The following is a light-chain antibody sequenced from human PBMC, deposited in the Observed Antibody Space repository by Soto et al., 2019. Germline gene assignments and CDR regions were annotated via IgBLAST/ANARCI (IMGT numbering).Light chain of an antibody. V-gene: IGLV8-61*01. Sequence: QAVVTQEPSFSVSPGGTVILTCGLTSGSVSTSYYPSWYQQSPGLAPRTLIYNTTTRSSGVPDRFSGSILGNTATLTVSRVEAGDEADYYCQVWDSSSDHWVFGGGTKLTVL. CDR1: SGSVSTSYY. CDR3: QVWDSSSDHWV. J-gene: IGLJ3*02. CDR2: NTT.